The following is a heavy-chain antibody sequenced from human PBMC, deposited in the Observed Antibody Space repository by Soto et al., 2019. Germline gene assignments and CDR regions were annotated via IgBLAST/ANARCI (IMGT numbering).Heavy chain of an antibody. CDR2: SYYSGST. D-gene: IGHD5-18*01. Sequence: PSETLSLTCTVSGGSISSYYWSWIRQPPGKGLEWIGYSYYSGSTNYTPSLKSRVTISVDTSKNQFSLKLSSVTAADTAVYYFVLGRGYSYGYCFDPWGQGTLVTVS. CDR3: VLGRGYSYGYCFDP. J-gene: IGHJ5*02. CDR1: GGSISSYY. V-gene: IGHV4-59*01.